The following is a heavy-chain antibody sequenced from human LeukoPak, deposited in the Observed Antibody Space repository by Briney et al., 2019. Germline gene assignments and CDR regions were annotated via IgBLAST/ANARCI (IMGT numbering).Heavy chain of an antibody. CDR1: GYTFTSYY. CDR3: ARVGSGRTLDY. V-gene: IGHV1-46*01. CDR2: INPSGGST. Sequence: ASVTVSCKASGYTFTSYYMHWVRQAPGQGLEWMGIINPSGGSTSYAQKFQGRVTMTRDTSTSTVYMELSSLRSEDTAVYYCARVGSGRTLDYWGQGTLVTVSS. J-gene: IGHJ4*02. D-gene: IGHD6-19*01.